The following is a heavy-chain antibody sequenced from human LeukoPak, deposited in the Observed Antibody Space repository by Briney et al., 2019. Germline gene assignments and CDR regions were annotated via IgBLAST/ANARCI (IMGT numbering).Heavy chain of an antibody. CDR2: INPSGGST. J-gene: IGHJ6*02. CDR1: GYTFTSYY. Sequence: GASVKVSCKASGYTFTSYYMHWVRQAPGQGLEWMGIINPSGGSTSYAQKFQGRVTMTRDTSTSTVYMELSSLRSEDTAVYYCARSCSGGSRYHNYYYYGMDVWGQGTTVTVSS. V-gene: IGHV1-46*01. CDR3: ARSCSGGSRYHNYYYYGMDV. D-gene: IGHD2-15*01.